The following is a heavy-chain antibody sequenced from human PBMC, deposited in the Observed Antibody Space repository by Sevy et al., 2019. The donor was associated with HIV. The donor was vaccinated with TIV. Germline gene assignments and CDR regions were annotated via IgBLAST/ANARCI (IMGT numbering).Heavy chain of an antibody. CDR1: GYTFTSYA. J-gene: IGHJ6*02. CDR2: INAGNGNT. D-gene: IGHD6-13*01. V-gene: IGHV1-3*01. Sequence: ASVKVSCKASGYTFTSYAMHWVRQAPGQRLEWMGWINAGNGNTKYSQKFQGRVTIIRDTSASAAYMGLRSLRSEDTAVYYCARDMKYSSSWYKGDNYYYYGMDVWDQGTTVTSP. CDR3: ARDMKYSSSWYKGDNYYYYGMDV.